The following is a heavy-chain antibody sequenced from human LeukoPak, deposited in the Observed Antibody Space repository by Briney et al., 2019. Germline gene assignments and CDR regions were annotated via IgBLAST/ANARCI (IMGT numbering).Heavy chain of an antibody. V-gene: IGHV3-48*01. CDR3: ARRGYSSGWNRFDY. CDR2: ISSSSRTI. Sequence: GGSLRLSCAASGFTFSRYSMNCVRQAPGKGLEWVSYISSSSRTIHYADSVKGRFTISRDNAKNSLYLQMNSLRAEDTAVYYCARRGYSSGWNRFDYWGQGTLVTVSS. CDR1: GFTFSRYS. J-gene: IGHJ4*02. D-gene: IGHD6-25*01.